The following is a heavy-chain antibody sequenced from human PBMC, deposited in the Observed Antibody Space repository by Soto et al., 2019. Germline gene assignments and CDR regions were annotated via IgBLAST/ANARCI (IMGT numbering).Heavy chain of an antibody. Sequence: GASVKVSCKASGYTFTSYDINWARQATGQGLEWMGWMNPNSGNTGYAQKFQGRVTMTRNTSISTAYMELSSLRSEDTAVYYCAMGSGSYYLYYYYHGMDVWGQGTTVTVSS. CDR3: AMGSGSYYLYYYYHGMDV. CDR1: GYTFTSYD. CDR2: MNPNSGNT. D-gene: IGHD3-10*01. V-gene: IGHV1-8*01. J-gene: IGHJ6*02.